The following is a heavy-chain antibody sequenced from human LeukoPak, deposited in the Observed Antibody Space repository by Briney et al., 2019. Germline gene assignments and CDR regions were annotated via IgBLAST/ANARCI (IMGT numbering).Heavy chain of an antibody. CDR2: ISSSGSTI. V-gene: IGHV3-11*04. CDR3: ARDGYYDFWSGYHWFDP. D-gene: IGHD3-3*01. CDR1: GFTFSDYN. Sequence: GGSLRLSCAASGFTFSDYNMRWIRQAPGKGLEWVSYISSSGSTIYYADSVKGRFTISRDNAKNSLYLQMNSLRAEDTAVYYCARDGYYDFWSGYHWFDPWGQGTLVTVSS. J-gene: IGHJ5*02.